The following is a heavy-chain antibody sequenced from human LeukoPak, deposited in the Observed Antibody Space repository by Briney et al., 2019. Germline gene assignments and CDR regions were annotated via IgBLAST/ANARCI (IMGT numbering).Heavy chain of an antibody. CDR2: ISSDGSDK. CDR3: AREDHSSGYAGAIGFDP. CDR1: GFTFSTYP. V-gene: IGHV3-30*04. Sequence: AGSLRLSCAASGFTFSTYPMHWVRQAPGKGLEWVAGISSDGSDKHYPDSVKGRLTISRDNSKDTVFLQMNSLRFEDTAVFYCAREDHSSGYAGAIGFDPWGQGTLVTVSS. J-gene: IGHJ5*02. D-gene: IGHD3-22*01.